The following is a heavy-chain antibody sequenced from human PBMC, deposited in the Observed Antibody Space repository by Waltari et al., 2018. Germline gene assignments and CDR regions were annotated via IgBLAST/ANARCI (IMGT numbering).Heavy chain of an antibody. CDR1: GGSISSSSYY. J-gene: IGHJ4*02. CDR2: IYYSGST. CDR3: ARGGITMVQGAPYY. Sequence: QLQLQESGPGLVKPSETLSLTCTVSGGSISSSSYYWGWIRQPPGKGLEWIGSIYYSGSTYDNPSLKRRVNRSVDTSKNQFSLKLSSVTAADTAVYYCARGGITMVQGAPYYWGQGTLVTVSS. V-gene: IGHV4-39*07. D-gene: IGHD3-10*01.